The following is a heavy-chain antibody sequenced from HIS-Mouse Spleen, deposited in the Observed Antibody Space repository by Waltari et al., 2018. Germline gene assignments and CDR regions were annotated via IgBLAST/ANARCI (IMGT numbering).Heavy chain of an antibody. J-gene: IGHJ2*01. Sequence: QLQLQESGPGLVKPSETLSLTCTVSGGSISSSSYYWGWIRQPPGKGLEWLGSIYYSGRTYYYPSLKSRVTISGETSKTQCSLKLSSVTAADTAVYYCAREIPYSSSWYDWYFDLWGRGTLVTVSS. CDR2: IYYSGRT. CDR1: GGSISSSSYY. V-gene: IGHV4-39*07. CDR3: AREIPYSSSWYDWYFDL. D-gene: IGHD6-13*01.